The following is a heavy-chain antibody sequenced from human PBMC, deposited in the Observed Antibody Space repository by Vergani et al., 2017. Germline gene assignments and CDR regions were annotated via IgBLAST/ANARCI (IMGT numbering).Heavy chain of an antibody. CDR1: GFTFNQYG. D-gene: IGHD1-14*01. CDR2: TWYDGTNK. V-gene: IGHV3-33*01. Sequence: HVPLVESGVGVVPPGRSLRLSCAASGFTFNQYGMHWVRQAPGKGLEWVAVTWYDGTNKQYADSVKGRFTISRDNSKSTMYLQMNSLRDEDTGVYYCARDLRLLYNRFDPWGQGTLVTVSS. J-gene: IGHJ5*02. CDR3: ARDLRLLYNRFDP.